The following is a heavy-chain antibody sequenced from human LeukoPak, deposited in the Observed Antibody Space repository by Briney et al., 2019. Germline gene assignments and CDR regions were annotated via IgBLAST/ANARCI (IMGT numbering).Heavy chain of an antibody. J-gene: IGHJ4*02. Sequence: SQTLSLTCTVSGVSISSGGYYWSWVRQHPGKGLEWIGYIYYSGSTYYNPSLKSRVTISVDTSKNQFSLKLSSVTAADTAVYYCARYSGWHFDYWGQGTLVTVSS. D-gene: IGHD6-19*01. CDR3: ARYSGWHFDY. CDR2: IYYSGST. CDR1: GVSISSGGYY. V-gene: IGHV4-31*03.